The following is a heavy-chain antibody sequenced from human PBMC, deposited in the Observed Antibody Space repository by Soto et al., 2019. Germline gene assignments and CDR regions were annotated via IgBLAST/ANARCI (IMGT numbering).Heavy chain of an antibody. CDR2: VSVYGGST. CDR3: ARRPAGDSHWYFDL. Sequence: DVQLLESRGDLVQPGASLRLSCAASGFIFSDFAMSWVRQTPGKGLEWVSAVSVYGGSTHYSDAVKGRFTISRDNSRDTLFLQMNSLRAEDTAVYYCARRPAGDSHWYFDLWGRGTLVTVSS. D-gene: IGHD2-21*01. V-gene: IGHV3-23*01. J-gene: IGHJ2*01. CDR1: GFIFSDFA.